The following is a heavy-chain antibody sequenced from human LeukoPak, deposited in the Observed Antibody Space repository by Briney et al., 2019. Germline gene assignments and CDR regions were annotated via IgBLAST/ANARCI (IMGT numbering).Heavy chain of an antibody. Sequence: SETLSLTCTVSGGSISSYYWSWIQQPPGKGLEWIGYIYYSGSTNYNPSLKSRVTISVDTSKNQFSLKLSSVTAADTAVYYCAREPGIAALDYWGQGTLVTVSS. J-gene: IGHJ4*02. CDR3: AREPGIAALDY. CDR1: GGSISSYY. D-gene: IGHD6-13*01. CDR2: IYYSGST. V-gene: IGHV4-59*01.